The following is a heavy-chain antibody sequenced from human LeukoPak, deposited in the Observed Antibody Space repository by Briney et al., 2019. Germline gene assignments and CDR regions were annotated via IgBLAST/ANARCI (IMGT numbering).Heavy chain of an antibody. CDR2: ISDSGDMI. CDR3: ATYSSPALAL. J-gene: IGHJ4*02. Sequence: GGSLRLSCAASGFSFGDYYMSWIRQAPGKGLEGVSYISDSGDMIYYADSVKGRFTISRDNAKNSLYLQMNSLRADDTAVYYCATYSSPALALWGQGALVTVSS. CDR1: GFSFGDYY. D-gene: IGHD6-13*01. V-gene: IGHV3-11*01.